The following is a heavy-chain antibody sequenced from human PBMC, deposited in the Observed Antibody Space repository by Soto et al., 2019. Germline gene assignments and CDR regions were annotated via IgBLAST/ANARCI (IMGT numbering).Heavy chain of an antibody. J-gene: IGHJ6*02. Sequence: GGSLRLSCAASGFTFSSYSMNWVRQAPGKGLEWVSSISSSSSYIYYADSVKGRFTISRDNAKNSLYLQMNSLRAEDTAVYYCARQEAYDILTGSTGSYYYYGMDVWGQGTTVTVSS. V-gene: IGHV3-21*01. CDR2: ISSSSSYI. CDR3: ARQEAYDILTGSTGSYYYYGMDV. D-gene: IGHD3-9*01. CDR1: GFTFSSYS.